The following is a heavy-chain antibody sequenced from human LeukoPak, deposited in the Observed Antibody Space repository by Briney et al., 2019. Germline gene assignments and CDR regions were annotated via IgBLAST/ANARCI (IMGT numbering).Heavy chain of an antibody. D-gene: IGHD3-22*01. Sequence: ASVKVSCKASGCTFTGYYMHWVRQAPGQGLEWMGRINPNSGGTNYAQKFQGRVTMTRGTSNSTAYMELSRLRSDDTAVYYCARDRSGYYDSSGYNHDAFDIWGQGTMVTVSS. CDR2: INPNSGGT. CDR3: ARDRSGYYDSSGYNHDAFDI. V-gene: IGHV1-2*06. J-gene: IGHJ3*02. CDR1: GCTFTGYY.